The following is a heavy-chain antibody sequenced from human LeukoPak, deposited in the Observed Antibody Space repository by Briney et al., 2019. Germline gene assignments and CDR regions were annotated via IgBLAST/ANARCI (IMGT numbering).Heavy chain of an antibody. J-gene: IGHJ3*02. Sequence: GGSLRLSCAASGFTFSSYSMNWVRQAPGKGLEWVSYISSSSSTIYYADSVKGRFTISRDNAKNSLSLQMKSLRTEDTAVYYCARGSWAGGNGFDIWGQGTVVTVSP. CDR2: ISSSSSTI. CDR1: GFTFSSYS. D-gene: IGHD1-14*01. CDR3: ARGSWAGGNGFDI. V-gene: IGHV3-48*04.